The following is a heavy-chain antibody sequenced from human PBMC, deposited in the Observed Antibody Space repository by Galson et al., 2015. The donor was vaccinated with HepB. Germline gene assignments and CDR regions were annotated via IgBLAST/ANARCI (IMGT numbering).Heavy chain of an antibody. CDR2: ISGSGGST. J-gene: IGHJ6*02. V-gene: IGHV3-23*01. CDR3: AKVQAAVLRFLEWLPPYGMDV. CDR1: GFTFSSYA. D-gene: IGHD3-3*01. Sequence: SLRLSCAASGFTFSSYAMSWVRQAPGKGLEWVSAISGSGGSTYYADSVKGRFTISRDNSKNTLYLQMNSLRAEDTAAYYCAKVQAAVLRFLEWLPPYGMDVWGQGTTVTVSS.